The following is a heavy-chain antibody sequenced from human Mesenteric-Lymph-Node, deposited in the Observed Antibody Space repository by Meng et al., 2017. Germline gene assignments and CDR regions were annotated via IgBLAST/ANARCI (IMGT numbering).Heavy chain of an antibody. V-gene: IGHV1-2*06. Sequence: ASVKVSCKASGDTFIGYYIHWVRQAPGQGLEWMGRINPKSGGTNYAQKFQGRVTMTRDTSISTAYMELSRLRSDDTAVYYCARDWVVGATYYLDYWGQGTLVTVSS. CDR3: ARDWVVGATYYLDY. CDR1: GDTFIGYY. D-gene: IGHD1-26*01. J-gene: IGHJ4*02. CDR2: INPKSGGT.